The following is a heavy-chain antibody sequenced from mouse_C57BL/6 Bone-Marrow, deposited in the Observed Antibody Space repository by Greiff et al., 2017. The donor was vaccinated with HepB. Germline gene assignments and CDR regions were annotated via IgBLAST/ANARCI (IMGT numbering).Heavy chain of an antibody. J-gene: IGHJ3*01. CDR1: GFSLTSYG. D-gene: IGHD4-1*01. Sequence: QVQLQQSGPGLVQPSQSLSITCTVSGFSLTSYGVHWVRQSPGKGLEWLGVIWSGGSTDYNAPFIHRLSISMDNSKIQVFFKMNSLQAADTAIYYCARNTGKGAWFAYWGQGTMVTVSA. CDR2: IWSGGST. CDR3: ARNTGKGAWFAY. V-gene: IGHV2-2*01.